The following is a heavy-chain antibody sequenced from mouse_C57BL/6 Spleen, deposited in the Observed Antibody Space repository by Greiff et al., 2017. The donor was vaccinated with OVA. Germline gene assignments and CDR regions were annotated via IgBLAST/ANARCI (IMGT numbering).Heavy chain of an antibody. Sequence: VQGVESGAELVKPGASVKISCKASGYAFSSYWMNWVKQRPGKGLEWIGQLYPGDGDTNYNGKFKGKATLTADKSSSTAYMQLSSLTSEDSAVYFCARDYDYDAWFAYWGQGTLVTVSA. D-gene: IGHD2-4*01. CDR1: GYAFSSYW. V-gene: IGHV1-80*01. CDR3: ARDYDYDAWFAY. J-gene: IGHJ3*01. CDR2: LYPGDGDT.